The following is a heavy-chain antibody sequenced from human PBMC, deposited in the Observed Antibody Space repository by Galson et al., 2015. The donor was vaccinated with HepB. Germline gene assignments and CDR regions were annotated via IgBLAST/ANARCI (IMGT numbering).Heavy chain of an antibody. J-gene: IGHJ4*02. Sequence: SLRLSCAASGFTFSSYWMHWVRQAPGKGLVWVSRISRDGSSTKYADSVKGRFTISRDNAKNMLYLQMNSLRAEDTAVYYCARDLYQRRSDYWGQGSLVTVSS. CDR3: ARDLYQRRSDY. V-gene: IGHV3-74*01. D-gene: IGHD1-1*01. CDR1: GFTFSSYW. CDR2: ISRDGSST.